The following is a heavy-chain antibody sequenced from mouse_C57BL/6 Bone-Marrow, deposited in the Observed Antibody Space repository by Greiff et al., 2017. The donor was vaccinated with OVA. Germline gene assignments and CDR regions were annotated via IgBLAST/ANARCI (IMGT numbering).Heavy chain of an antibody. D-gene: IGHD1-1*01. CDR3: ASAHLYYGSRTGYFDV. CDR2: ISDGGSYT. CDR1: GFTFSSYA. J-gene: IGHJ1*03. Sequence: EVQLQESGGGLVKPGGSLKLSCAASGFTFSSYALSWVRQTPEKRLEWVATISDGGSYTYYPANVKGRFTISRDNAKTNRYLQMSHLKSEDTARYYCASAHLYYGSRTGYFDVWGTGTTVTVSS. V-gene: IGHV5-4*01.